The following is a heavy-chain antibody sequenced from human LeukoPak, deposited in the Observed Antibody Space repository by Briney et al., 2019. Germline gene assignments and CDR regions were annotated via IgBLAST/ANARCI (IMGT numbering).Heavy chain of an antibody. CDR1: GFTFSSYS. J-gene: IGHJ4*02. CDR2: ISGSGDDT. V-gene: IGHV3-23*01. CDR3: AKVVPQYYDFWSSSTHFDQ. D-gene: IGHD3/OR15-3a*01. Sequence: GGSLRLSCAASGFTFSSYSTNWVRQAPGKGLKWVASISGSGDDTYYADSLKGRFTISRDNSKNTLYLQINSLRAEDTAVYYCAKVVPQYYDFWSSSTHFDQWGQGTLVIVSS.